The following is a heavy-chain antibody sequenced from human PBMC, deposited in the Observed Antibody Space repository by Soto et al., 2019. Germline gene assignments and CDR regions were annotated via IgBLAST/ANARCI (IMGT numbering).Heavy chain of an antibody. Sequence: QVQLVQSGAEVKKPGASVKVSCKASGYTFTSYAMHWVRQAPGQRLEWMGWINAGNGNTKYSQKFQGRVTITRDTSASTGYMELSSLRSEDTAVYYCARVVVGGWFDPWGQGTLVTVSS. V-gene: IGHV1-3*01. D-gene: IGHD3-22*01. CDR2: INAGNGNT. CDR3: ARVVVGGWFDP. CDR1: GYTFTSYA. J-gene: IGHJ5*02.